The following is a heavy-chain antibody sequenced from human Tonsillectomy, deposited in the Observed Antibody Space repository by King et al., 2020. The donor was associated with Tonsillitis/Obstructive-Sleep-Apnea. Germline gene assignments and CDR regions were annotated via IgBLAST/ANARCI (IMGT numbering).Heavy chain of an antibody. Sequence: TLKESGPALVKPTQTLTLTCTFSGFSLSTSGMCVGWIRQPPGKALEWLARIDWDDDKYYNTSLKTRLSISKDTSKNQVVLTMTNMDPLDTATYYCARISDYDSSDYPWDFDYWGQGTLVTVSS. CDR1: GFSLSTSGMC. D-gene: IGHD3-22*01. J-gene: IGHJ4*02. CDR3: ARISDYDSSDYPWDFDY. V-gene: IGHV2-70*11. CDR2: IDWDDDK.